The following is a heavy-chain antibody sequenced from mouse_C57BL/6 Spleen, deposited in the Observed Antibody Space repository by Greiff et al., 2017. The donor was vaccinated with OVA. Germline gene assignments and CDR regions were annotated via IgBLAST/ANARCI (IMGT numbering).Heavy chain of an antibody. J-gene: IGHJ3*01. Sequence: QVQLQQPGAELVKPGASVKLSCKASGYTFTSYWMHWVKQRPGQGLEWIGMIHPNSGSTNYNEKFKSKATLTVDKSSSTAYMQLSSLTSEDSAVYYCASPPYGNYGFAYWGQGTLVTVSA. CDR1: GYTFTSYW. V-gene: IGHV1-64*01. CDR3: ASPPYGNYGFAY. D-gene: IGHD2-1*01. CDR2: IHPNSGST.